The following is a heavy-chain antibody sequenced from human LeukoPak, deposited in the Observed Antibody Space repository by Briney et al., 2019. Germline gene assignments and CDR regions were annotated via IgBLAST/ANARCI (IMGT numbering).Heavy chain of an antibody. J-gene: IGHJ6*03. D-gene: IGHD3-3*01. CDR3: ARNDLMTRTYYDFWSGYYTRHYYMDV. CDR2: MNPNSGNT. CDR1: GYTFTSYD. V-gene: IGHV1-8*03. Sequence: GASVKVSCKASGYTFTSYDINWVRQATGQGLEWMGWMNPNSGNTGYAQKSQGRVTITRNTSISTAYMELSSLRSEDTAVYYCARNDLMTRTYYDFWSGYYTRHYYMDVWGKGTTITVSS.